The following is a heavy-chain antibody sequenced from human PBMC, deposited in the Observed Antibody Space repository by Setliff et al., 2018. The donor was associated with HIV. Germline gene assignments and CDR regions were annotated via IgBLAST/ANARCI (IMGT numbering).Heavy chain of an antibody. CDR2: IYTSGST. Sequence: SETLSLTCIVSSGSIHSGSYYWSWIRQPVGKGLEWIGRIYTSGSTDYNPSLKSRVAISVDTSKNHFSLNLTSVTAADTAIYFCARVGGKGYSNFLDSWGQGLLGTVSS. CDR1: SGSIHSGSYY. J-gene: IGHJ4*02. V-gene: IGHV4-61*02. CDR3: ARVGGKGYSNFLDS. D-gene: IGHD2-15*01.